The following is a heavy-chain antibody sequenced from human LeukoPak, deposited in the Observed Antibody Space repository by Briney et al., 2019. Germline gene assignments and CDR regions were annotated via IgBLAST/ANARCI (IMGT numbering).Heavy chain of an antibody. CDR1: GYTFTSYY. D-gene: IGHD2-15*01. V-gene: IGHV1-69*13. CDR3: ARASVGYCSGGSCYSISGYFDY. CDR2: IIPIFGTA. J-gene: IGHJ4*02. Sequence: SVKVSCKASGYTFTSYYMHWVRQAPGQGLEWMGGIIPIFGTANYAQKFQGRVTITADESTSTAYMELSSLRSEDTAVYYCARASVGYCSGGSCYSISGYFDYWGQGTLVTVSS.